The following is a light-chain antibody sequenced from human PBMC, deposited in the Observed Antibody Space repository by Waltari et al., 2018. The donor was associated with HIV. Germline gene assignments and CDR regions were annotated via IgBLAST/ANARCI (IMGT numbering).Light chain of an antibody. CDR2: MAT. V-gene: IGLV6-57*03. CDR3: HCHDSSNHWV. J-gene: IGLJ3*02. CDR1: AGSLARYY. Sequence: NLMLTLPRSVSASPGKTVTISCTRRAGSLARYYVEGYQQRPCSAPTTVIYMATQEPSACPDRFFCCTDSSANSASLTISGRTTEDEADYYCHCHDSSNHWVFGGGTKLTVL.